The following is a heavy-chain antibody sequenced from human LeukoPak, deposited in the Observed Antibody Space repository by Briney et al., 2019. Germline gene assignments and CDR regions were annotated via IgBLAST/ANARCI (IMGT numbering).Heavy chain of an antibody. CDR3: ARVLYYYGSGSYYNLNSY. CDR1: GFTFDDYG. CDR2: INWNGGRT. J-gene: IGHJ4*02. D-gene: IGHD3-10*01. Sequence: PGGSLRLSCAASGFTFDDYGMSWVGQAPGKGLEWVPGINWNGGRTGYADSVKGRFIISRVNAKNSLDVQMNSLRAEDRALYHCARVLYYYGSGSYYNLNSYWGQGTLVTVSP. V-gene: IGHV3-20*01.